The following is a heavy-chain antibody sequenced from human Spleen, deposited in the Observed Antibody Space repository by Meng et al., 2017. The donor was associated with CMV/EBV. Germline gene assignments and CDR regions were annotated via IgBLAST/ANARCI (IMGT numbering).Heavy chain of an antibody. CDR1: GGSFSGYY. V-gene: IGHV4-34*01. D-gene: IGHD3-10*01. Sequence: SETLSLTCAVYGGSFSGYYWSWIRQPPGKGLEWIGEINHSGSTNYNPSLKSRVTISVDTSKNQFSLKLSSVTAADTAVYYCARDRGHYFGSVNRKNYSYYGMDVWGQGTTVTVSS. CDR3: ARDRGHYFGSVNRKNYSYYGMDV. CDR2: INHSGST. J-gene: IGHJ6*02.